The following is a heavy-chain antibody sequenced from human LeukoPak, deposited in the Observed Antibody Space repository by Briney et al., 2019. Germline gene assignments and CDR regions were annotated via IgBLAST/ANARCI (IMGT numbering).Heavy chain of an antibody. CDR1: GVSISGFY. J-gene: IGHJ4*02. D-gene: IGHD3-10*01. CDR2: SHTGGSI. V-gene: IGHV4-4*08. Sequence: SETLSLTCTVSGVSISGFYWNWIRQPPRKGLEWVGYSHTGGSISSNPSLNSRVAFSMDTSKNQVSLRLNSVTATDTAVYYCARRRGGFGEGEFDYWGQGIPVTVSS. CDR3: ARRRGGFGEGEFDY.